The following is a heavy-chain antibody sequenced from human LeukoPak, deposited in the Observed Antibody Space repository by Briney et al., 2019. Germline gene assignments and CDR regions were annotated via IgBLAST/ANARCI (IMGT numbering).Heavy chain of an antibody. J-gene: IGHJ4*02. V-gene: IGHV3-23*01. Sequence: PGGSLRLSCAASGFTFSSYAMSWVRQAPGKGLEWVSGISGSGESTYYADSVKGRFTIFRDNPKNTLYLQMNSLRAEDTALYYCAKRGDSGACNDYWGQGTLVTVSS. CDR1: GFTFSSYA. CDR2: ISGSGEST. D-gene: IGHD2-21*01. CDR3: AKRGDSGACNDY.